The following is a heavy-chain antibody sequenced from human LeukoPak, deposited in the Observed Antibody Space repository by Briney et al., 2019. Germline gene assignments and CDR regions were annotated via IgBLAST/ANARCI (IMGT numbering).Heavy chain of an antibody. D-gene: IGHD4-23*01. CDR1: GFTFSSYA. J-gene: IGHJ6*02. CDR2: ISSNGGST. Sequence: GGSLRLSCAASGFTFSSYAMHWVRQAPGKGLDYVSAISSNGGSTYYANSVKGRFTISRDNSKNTLYLQMGSLRAEDTAVYYCARDLIYGGYYYYGMDVWGQGTTVTVSS. V-gene: IGHV3-64*01. CDR3: ARDLIYGGYYYYGMDV.